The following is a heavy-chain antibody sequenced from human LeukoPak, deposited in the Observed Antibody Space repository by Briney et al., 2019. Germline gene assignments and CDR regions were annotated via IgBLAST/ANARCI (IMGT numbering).Heavy chain of an antibody. D-gene: IGHD3-3*01. V-gene: IGHV1-18*01. CDR1: GYTFTSYG. CDR3: ARVGYYDFWSGYYYYGMDV. CDR2: ISACNGNT. J-gene: IGHJ6*02. Sequence: ASVKVSCKASGYTFTSYGISWVRQAPGQGLEWMGWISACNGNTNYAQKLQGRVTMTTDTSTGTAYMELRSLRSDDTAVYYCARVGYYDFWSGYYYYGMDVWGQGTTVTVSS.